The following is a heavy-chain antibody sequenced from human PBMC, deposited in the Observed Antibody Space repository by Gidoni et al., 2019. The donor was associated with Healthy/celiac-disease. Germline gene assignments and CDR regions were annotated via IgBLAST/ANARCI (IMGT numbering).Heavy chain of an antibody. CDR3: ARDRTLQEYYYDSSGYSYYFDY. J-gene: IGHJ4*02. D-gene: IGHD3-22*01. Sequence: QVQLVESGGGVVQPGRSLRLSCAASGFTFSSYAMHWVRQAPGKGLEWVAVISYDGSNKYYADSVKGRFTISRDNSKNTLYLQMNSLRAEDTAVYYCARDRTLQEYYYDSSGYSYYFDYWGQGTLVTVSS. CDR2: ISYDGSNK. CDR1: GFTFSSYA. V-gene: IGHV3-30-3*01.